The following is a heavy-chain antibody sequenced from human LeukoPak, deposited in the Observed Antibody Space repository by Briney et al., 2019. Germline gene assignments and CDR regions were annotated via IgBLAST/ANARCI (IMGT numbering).Heavy chain of an antibody. V-gene: IGHV3-48*02. CDR2: ISSSSSTI. CDR3: ARDVVVAATDWFDP. CDR1: GFTFSSYS. D-gene: IGHD2-15*01. Sequence: GGSLRLSCAASGFTFSSYSMNWVRRAPGKGLEWVSYISSSSSTIYYADSVKGRFTISRDNAKNSLYLQMNSLRDENTAVYYCARDVVVAATDWFDPWGQGTLVTVSS. J-gene: IGHJ5*02.